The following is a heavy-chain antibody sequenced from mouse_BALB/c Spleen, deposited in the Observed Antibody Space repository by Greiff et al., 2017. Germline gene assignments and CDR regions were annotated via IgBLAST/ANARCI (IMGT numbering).Heavy chain of an antibody. Sequence: VQLQQSGAELVRPGTSVKVSCKASGYAFTNYLIEWVKQRPGQGLEWIGVINPGSGGTNYNEKFKGKATLTADKSSSTAYMQLSSLTSDDSAVYFCARSPYYGSSLYYFDYWGQGTTLTVSS. D-gene: IGHD1-1*01. J-gene: IGHJ2*01. CDR2: INPGSGGT. V-gene: IGHV1-54*01. CDR1: GYAFTNYL. CDR3: ARSPYYGSSLYYFDY.